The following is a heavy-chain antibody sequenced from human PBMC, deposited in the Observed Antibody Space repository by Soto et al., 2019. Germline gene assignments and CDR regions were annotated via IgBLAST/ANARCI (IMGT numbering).Heavy chain of an antibody. J-gene: IGHJ4*02. CDR3: AKARAQYYDFWSGYPVDY. D-gene: IGHD3-3*01. CDR2: ISRSSVI. CDR1: GFTFSSFS. Sequence: GGSLRLSCAASGFTFSSFSMNWVRQAPGTGLEWVAYISRSSVIHYADSVKGRFTISRDNVKNSLYLQMNSLRAEDTAVYYCAKARAQYYDFWSGYPVDYWGQGTLVTVSS. V-gene: IGHV3-48*01.